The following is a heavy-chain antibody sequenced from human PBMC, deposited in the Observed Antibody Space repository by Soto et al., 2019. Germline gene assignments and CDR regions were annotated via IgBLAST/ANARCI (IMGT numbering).Heavy chain of an antibody. CDR2: IYYSGST. CDR3: ARAYGGFDNGLDV. V-gene: IGHV4-59*01. D-gene: IGHD5-12*01. CDR1: GDSIRSYY. Sequence: SETLSLTCTVSGDSIRSYYWTWIRQPPGKGLELIGYIYYSGSTRYNPSLKSRVTTSVDMSKNQFSLKLSSVIAADTAVYYCARAYGGFDNGLDVWGQGTAVTVSS. J-gene: IGHJ6*02.